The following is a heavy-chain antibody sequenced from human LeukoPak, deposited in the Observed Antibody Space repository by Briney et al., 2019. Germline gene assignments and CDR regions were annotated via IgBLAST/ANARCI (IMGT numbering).Heavy chain of an antibody. Sequence: GASLRLSCAASGFTFSSYAMSWVRQAPGKGLEWVSAISGSGGSTYYADSVKGRFTISRDNSKNTLYLQMNSQRAEDTAVYYCAKDGRVRGVITLDYWGQGTLVTVSS. CDR1: GFTFSSYA. CDR3: AKDGRVRGVITLDY. J-gene: IGHJ4*02. D-gene: IGHD3-10*01. CDR2: ISGSGGST. V-gene: IGHV3-23*01.